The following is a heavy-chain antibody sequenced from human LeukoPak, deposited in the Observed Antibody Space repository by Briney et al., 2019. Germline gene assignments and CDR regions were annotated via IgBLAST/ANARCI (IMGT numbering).Heavy chain of an antibody. CDR2: IKSKIDGGTT. CDR1: GFTFSNAW. J-gene: IGHJ4*02. Sequence: GGSLRLSCVASGFTFSNAWMSWVRQAPGKGLEWVGRIKSKIDGGTTDYAAPVKGRFTISRDDSKNALYLQMNSLKTEDTAVYYCTTERLSRGATPDSWGQGTLVTVSS. D-gene: IGHD1-26*01. V-gene: IGHV3-15*01. CDR3: TTERLSRGATPDS.